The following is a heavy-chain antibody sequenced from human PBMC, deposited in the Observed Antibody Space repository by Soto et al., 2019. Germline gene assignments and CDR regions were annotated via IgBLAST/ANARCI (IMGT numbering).Heavy chain of an antibody. J-gene: IGHJ5*02. D-gene: IGHD6-19*01. Sequence: PGGSLRLSCAASGFTFSSYGMHWVRQAPGKGLEWVAVISYDGSNKYYADSVKGRFTISRDNSKNTLYLQMNSLGAEDTAVYYCAKDLAVAARNWGCDPWGQGTLVTVSS. CDR2: ISYDGSNK. CDR1: GFTFSSYG. CDR3: AKDLAVAARNWGCDP. V-gene: IGHV3-30*18.